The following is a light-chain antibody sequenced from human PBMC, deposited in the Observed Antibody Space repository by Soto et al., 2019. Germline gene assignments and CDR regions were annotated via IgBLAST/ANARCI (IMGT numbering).Light chain of an antibody. Sequence: DLQMTQSPSTLSASVGDRVTITCRASQSISSWLAWYQQKPGKAPKVLIYDASNLESGVPSRFSGSGSGTDFTLTISSLQPDDFATYYCQQYNSYPWTFGQGTKVEIK. CDR1: QSISSW. V-gene: IGKV1-5*01. J-gene: IGKJ1*01. CDR3: QQYNSYPWT. CDR2: DAS.